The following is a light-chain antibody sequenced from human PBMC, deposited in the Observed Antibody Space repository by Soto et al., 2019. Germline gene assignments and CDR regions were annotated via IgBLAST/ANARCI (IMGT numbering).Light chain of an antibody. Sequence: QSVLTQPASVSGSHGQSITISCTGTSSDVGGYNYVSWYQQHPGKAPKLMIYDVSNRPSGVSNRFSGSKSGNTASLTISGLQAEDEADYYCSSYTSSSTPFVFGTGTKFTV. V-gene: IGLV2-14*01. CDR1: SSDVGGYNY. CDR2: DVS. CDR3: SSYTSSSTPFV. J-gene: IGLJ1*01.